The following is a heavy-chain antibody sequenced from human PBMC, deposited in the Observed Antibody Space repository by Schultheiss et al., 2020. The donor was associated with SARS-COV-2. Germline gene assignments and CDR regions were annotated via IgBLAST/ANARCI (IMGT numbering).Heavy chain of an antibody. V-gene: IGHV3-69-1*01. Sequence: GGSLRLSCAASGFALSDYEMMWVRQTPEKGLEWISLISNSPIYYTDSVKGRFTISRDNAKNSLYLQMNSLRAEDTAVYYCARDLGAEDAFDIWGQGTMVTVSS. CDR1: GFALSDYE. J-gene: IGHJ3*02. CDR3: ARDLGAEDAFDI. CDR2: ISNSPI. D-gene: IGHD3-16*01.